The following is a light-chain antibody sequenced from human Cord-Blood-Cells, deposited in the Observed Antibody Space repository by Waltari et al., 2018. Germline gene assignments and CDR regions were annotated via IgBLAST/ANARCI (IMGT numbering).Light chain of an antibody. V-gene: IGLV6-57*03. CDR1: SCSIASNY. Sequence: NFMLTQPHSVSESPGKTVTISCTRSSCSIASNYVQWYQQRPGRAPTTVIYEDNQRPSGVPDRFSGSIDSSSNSASLTISGLKTEDEADYYCQSYDSSNWVFGGGTKLTVL. J-gene: IGLJ3*02. CDR2: EDN. CDR3: QSYDSSNWV.